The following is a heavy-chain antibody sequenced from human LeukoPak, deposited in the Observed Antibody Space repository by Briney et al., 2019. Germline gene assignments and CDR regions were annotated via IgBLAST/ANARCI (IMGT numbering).Heavy chain of an antibody. Sequence: SETLSLTCTVSGGSISSYYWSWIRQPAGKGLEWIGRIYTSRSTNYNPSLKSRVTMSVDTSQNQFSLKLSSVTAADTAVYYCAREARSSANKNWFDPWGQGTLVTVSS. CDR1: GGSISSYY. D-gene: IGHD1-26*01. V-gene: IGHV4-4*07. J-gene: IGHJ5*02. CDR3: AREARSSANKNWFDP. CDR2: IYTSRST.